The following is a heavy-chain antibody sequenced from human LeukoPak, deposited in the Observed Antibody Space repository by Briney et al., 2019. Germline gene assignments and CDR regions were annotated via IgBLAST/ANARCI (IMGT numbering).Heavy chain of an antibody. V-gene: IGHV4-4*07. CDR3: ARDLRRFSLYGPSFDY. CDR2: IYTSGST. D-gene: IGHD3-10*01. CDR1: GGSISSYY. Sequence: SETLSLTCTVSGGSISSYYWSWIRQPAGKGLEWIGRIYTSGSTNYNPSLKSRVTMSVDTSKNQFSLKLSSVTAADTAVYYCARDLRRFSLYGPSFDYWAREPWSPSPQ. J-gene: IGHJ4*02.